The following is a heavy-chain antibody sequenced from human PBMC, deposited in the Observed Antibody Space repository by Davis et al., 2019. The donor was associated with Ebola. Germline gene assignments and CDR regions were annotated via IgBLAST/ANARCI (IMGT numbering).Heavy chain of an antibody. V-gene: IGHV3-9*01. Sequence: SLKISCVASALPFDDYAMHWVRQAPGKGLEWVSGIRWNSGSIGYADSVKGRFTISRDNAKNSLYLQMNSLRAEDTALYYCAKDSSSSGYYYYGMDVWGQGTTVTVSS. CDR1: ALPFDDYA. D-gene: IGHD6-6*01. CDR3: AKDSSSSGYYYYGMDV. J-gene: IGHJ6*02. CDR2: IRWNSGSI.